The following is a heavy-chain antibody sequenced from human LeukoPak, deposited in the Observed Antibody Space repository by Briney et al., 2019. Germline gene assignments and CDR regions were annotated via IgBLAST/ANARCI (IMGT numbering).Heavy chain of an antibody. V-gene: IGHV7-4-1*02. Sequence: AASVEVSCKASGYTFTSYAMNWVRQAPGQGLEWMGWINTNTGNPTYAQGFTGRFVFSLDTSVSTTYLQISSLKAEDTAVYYCARDRLTMVRGIIIVGNKYNWFDPWGQGTLVTVSS. CDR3: ARDRLTMVRGIIIVGNKYNWFDP. CDR2: INTNTGNP. CDR1: GYTFTSYA. J-gene: IGHJ5*02. D-gene: IGHD3-10*01.